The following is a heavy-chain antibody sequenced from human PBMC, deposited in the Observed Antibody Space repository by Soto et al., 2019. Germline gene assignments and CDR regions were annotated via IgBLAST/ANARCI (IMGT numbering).Heavy chain of an antibody. CDR1: GGTFSSYA. D-gene: IGHD3-22*01. J-gene: IGHJ4*02. CDR3: ARGDFYYDSSGYYGGFAY. V-gene: IGHV1-69*12. Sequence: QVQLVQSGAEVKKPGSSVKVSCKASGGTFSSYAISWVRQAPGQGLEWMGGTIPIFGTANYAQKFQGRVTITADESTRTSYMEVRSLRSEYTAVYYCARGDFYYDSSGYYGGFAYWGQGTLVTVSS. CDR2: TIPIFGTA.